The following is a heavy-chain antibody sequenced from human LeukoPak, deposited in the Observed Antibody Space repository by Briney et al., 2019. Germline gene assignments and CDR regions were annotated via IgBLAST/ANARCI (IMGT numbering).Heavy chain of an antibody. CDR2: IYYSGST. V-gene: IGHV4-59*12. J-gene: IGHJ6*02. D-gene: IGHD7-27*01. CDR3: ARFHWGDGMDV. Sequence: PSETLSLTCTVSAGSISSYYWSWIRQPPGKGLEWIGYIYYSGSTYYNPSLKSRVTISVDTSKNQFSLNLSSVTAADTAAYYCARFHWGDGMDVWGQGTTVTVSS. CDR1: AGSISSYY.